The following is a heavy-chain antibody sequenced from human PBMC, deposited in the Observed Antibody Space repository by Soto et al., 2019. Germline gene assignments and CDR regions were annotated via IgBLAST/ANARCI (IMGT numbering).Heavy chain of an antibody. CDR2: IWYDGSNK. V-gene: IGHV3-33*01. D-gene: IGHD3-22*01. Sequence: GGSLRLSCAASGFTFSSYGMHWVRQAPGKGLEWVAVIWYDGSNKYYADSVKGRFTISRDNSKNTLYLQMNSLSAEDTAVYYCARHSNPRYYYDSSGEKFDYWGQGTLVTVSS. CDR1: GFTFSSYG. J-gene: IGHJ4*02. CDR3: ARHSNPRYYYDSSGEKFDY.